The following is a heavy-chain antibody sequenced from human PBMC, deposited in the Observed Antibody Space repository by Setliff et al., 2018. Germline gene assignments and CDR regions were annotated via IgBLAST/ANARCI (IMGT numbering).Heavy chain of an antibody. CDR3: RFWSGYYKNDY. J-gene: IGHJ4*01. CDR2: INHSGST. V-gene: IGHV4-34*01. Sequence: SETLSLTWTVYGASFSDYYWGWIRQPPGKGLEWIAEINHSGSTNYNPSLKSRVTISVDTSKNQFSLKLSSVTAADTAAYYCRFWSGYYKNDYWGQGTLVTVSS. D-gene: IGHD3-3*01. CDR1: GASFSDYY.